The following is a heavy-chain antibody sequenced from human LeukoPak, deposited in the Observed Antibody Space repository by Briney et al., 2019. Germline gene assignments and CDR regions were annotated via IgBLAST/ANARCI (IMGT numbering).Heavy chain of an antibody. Sequence: SVKLSCKATGGTFSSYAICWVRQAPGQGLEWLGRIIPILGRANYAQKFQRRGTITADKSTSTAYMELSSLSSEDTAVYYCARDCSSTSCSYYYYYGMDVWGQGPTVTLP. J-gene: IGHJ6*02. CDR1: GGTFSSYA. CDR2: IIPILGRA. V-gene: IGHV1-69*04. CDR3: ARDCSSTSCSYYYYYGMDV. D-gene: IGHD2-2*01.